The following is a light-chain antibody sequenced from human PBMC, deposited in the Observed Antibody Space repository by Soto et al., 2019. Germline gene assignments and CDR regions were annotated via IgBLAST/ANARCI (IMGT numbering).Light chain of an antibody. CDR3: QQYNNWPYT. CDR2: GAS. Sequence: EIVMTQSPATLSVSPGERATLSCRASQIVSSNLAWYQQKPGQAPRLLIYGASTRATGIPARFSGSGSGTDFTLTISSLQSEDFAVYYCQQYNNWPYTFGQGTKLEIK. CDR1: QIVSSN. V-gene: IGKV3-15*01. J-gene: IGKJ2*01.